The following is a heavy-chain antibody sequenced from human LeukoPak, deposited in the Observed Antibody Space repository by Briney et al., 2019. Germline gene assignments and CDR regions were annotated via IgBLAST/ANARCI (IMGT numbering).Heavy chain of an antibody. Sequence: GGSLRLSCAASGFTFNNFCMSWVRQAPGKGLEWVANMKQDGSEKYYVDSVKGRFTISRDNAKNSLYLQMNSLRAEDTAVYCWARKNSLDYWGQGTLVTVSS. CDR2: MKQDGSEK. D-gene: IGHD2-21*01. CDR3: ARKNSLDY. CDR1: GFTFNNFC. J-gene: IGHJ4*02. V-gene: IGHV3-7*01.